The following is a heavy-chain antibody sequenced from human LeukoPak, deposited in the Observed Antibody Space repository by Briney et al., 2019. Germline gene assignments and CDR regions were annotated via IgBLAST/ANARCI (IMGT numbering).Heavy chain of an antibody. J-gene: IGHJ3*02. CDR1: GFTFSSYG. CDR3: AKDKGAHDSSGWYWGAFDI. Sequence: GGSLRLSCAASGFTFSSYGMHWVRQAPGNGREWVAVIWYDGSNKYYADSVKGRFTISRDNSKNTLYLQMNSLRAEDTAVYYCAKDKGAHDSSGWYWGAFDIWGQGTMVTVSS. V-gene: IGHV3-33*06. CDR2: IWYDGSNK. D-gene: IGHD6-19*01.